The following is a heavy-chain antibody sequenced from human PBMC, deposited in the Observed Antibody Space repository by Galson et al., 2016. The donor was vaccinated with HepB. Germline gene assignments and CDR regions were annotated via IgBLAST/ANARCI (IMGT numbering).Heavy chain of an antibody. CDR2: IYWDDDK. V-gene: IGHV2-5*02. J-gene: IGHJ6*02. CDR1: GFSLNTYSVG. CDR3: AHSRRISMVRGSTGYYFMVV. Sequence: PALVTPTQTLTLTCTFSGFSLNTYSVGVGWVRQPPGKAPEWLALIYWDDDKGYNQSLESRLSITKDTSKNQVVLTMANMDPVDTATYYCAHSRRISMVRGSTGYYFMVVWGQVTAVTVSS. D-gene: IGHD3-10*01.